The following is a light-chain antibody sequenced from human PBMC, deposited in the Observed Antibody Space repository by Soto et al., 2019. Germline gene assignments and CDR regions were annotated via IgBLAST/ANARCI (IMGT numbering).Light chain of an antibody. Sequence: DIQLTQSPSFLSASAGDRVTITCRASQGISSFLAWYQQKPGRAPKLLIYAASTLQSGVPSRFSGSVSGTEFTLTITIRQPEEFATYYCQQLKFFPITFGQGARLEIK. V-gene: IGKV1-9*01. CDR3: QQLKFFPIT. CDR2: AAS. CDR1: QGISSF. J-gene: IGKJ5*01.